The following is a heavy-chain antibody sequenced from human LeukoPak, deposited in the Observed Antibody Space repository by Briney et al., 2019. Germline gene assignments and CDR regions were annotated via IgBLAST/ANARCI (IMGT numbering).Heavy chain of an antibody. V-gene: IGHV3-30*03. CDR2: ISYDGSNK. J-gene: IGHJ4*02. CDR1: GFTFSSYG. D-gene: IGHD6-19*01. Sequence: GGSLRLSCAASGFTFSSYGMHWVRQAPGKGLEWVAVISYDGSNKYYADSVKGRFTISRDNSKNTLYLQMNSLRAEDTAVYYCARDARIAVAGTLIGYFDYWGQGTMVTVSS. CDR3: ARDARIAVAGTLIGYFDY.